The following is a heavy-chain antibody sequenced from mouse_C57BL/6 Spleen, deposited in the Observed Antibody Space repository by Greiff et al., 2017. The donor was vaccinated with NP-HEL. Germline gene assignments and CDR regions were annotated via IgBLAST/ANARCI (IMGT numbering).Heavy chain of an antibody. CDR1: GFSFNTYA. Sequence: EVQGVESGGGLVQPKGSLKLSCAASGFSFNTYAMNWVRQAPGKGLEWVARIRSKSNNYATYYADSVKDRFTISRDDSESMLYLQMNNLKTEDTAMYYCVRPPLYDGYVMDYWGQGTSVTVSS. CDR3: VRPPLYDGYVMDY. J-gene: IGHJ4*01. CDR2: IRSKSNNYAT. V-gene: IGHV10-1*01. D-gene: IGHD2-3*01.